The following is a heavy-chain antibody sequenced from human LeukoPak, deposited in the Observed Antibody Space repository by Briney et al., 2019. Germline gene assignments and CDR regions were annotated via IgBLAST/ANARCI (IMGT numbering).Heavy chain of an antibody. CDR2: INPNSGGT. V-gene: IGHV1-2*02. Sequence: ASVKVSCKASGYTFTGYYMHWVRQAPGQGLEWMGWINPNSGGTNYAQKFQGRVTMTRDTSISTAYMELSRLRSDDTAVYYCASGGYCSSTSRYGVLDYWGQGTLVTVSS. CDR3: ASGGYCSSTSRYGVLDY. D-gene: IGHD2-2*03. J-gene: IGHJ4*02. CDR1: GYTFTGYY.